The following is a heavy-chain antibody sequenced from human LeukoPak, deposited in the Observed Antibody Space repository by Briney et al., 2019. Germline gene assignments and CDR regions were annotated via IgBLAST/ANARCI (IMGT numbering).Heavy chain of an antibody. Sequence: ASVKVSCKVSGYTFTGCYMHWVRQAPGQGLEWMGWINPNSGGTIYAQKFQGRVTMTRDTSISTVYMELSSLRSEDTAVYYCARGVRYSSSSWGQGTLVTVSS. J-gene: IGHJ5*02. D-gene: IGHD6-6*01. CDR3: ARGVRYSSSS. CDR1: GYTFTGCY. V-gene: IGHV1-2*02. CDR2: INPNSGGT.